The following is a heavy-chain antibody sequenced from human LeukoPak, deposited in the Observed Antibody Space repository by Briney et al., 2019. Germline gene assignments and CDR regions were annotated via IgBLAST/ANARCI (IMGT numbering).Heavy chain of an antibody. V-gene: IGHV3-74*01. J-gene: IGHJ4*02. D-gene: IGHD6-13*01. CDR1: GVTFSDYW. Sequence: TGGSLRLSCAASGVTFSDYWMHWVRQAPGKGLVWVSRVNRDGSSTSYADSVKGRFTISRDNAKNTLSLQMNSLRAEDTAVYYCARDRSISAAGDTYWGQGTLVTVSS. CDR2: VNRDGSST. CDR3: ARDRSISAAGDTY.